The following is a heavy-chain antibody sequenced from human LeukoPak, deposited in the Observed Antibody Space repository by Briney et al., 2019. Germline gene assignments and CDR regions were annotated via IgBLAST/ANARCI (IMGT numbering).Heavy chain of an antibody. CDR2: INSVGRST. CDR3: AKWVIGRNFDF. Sequence: GGSLRLSCAASGFTLSNYYMHWVRQAPGKGLVWVSRINSVGRSTSYADSVKGRFTISRDNAKNTLYLQMNSLRAEDTAVYYCAKWVIGRNFDFWGQGTLVTVSS. D-gene: IGHD3-16*02. V-gene: IGHV3-74*01. J-gene: IGHJ4*02. CDR1: GFTLSNYY.